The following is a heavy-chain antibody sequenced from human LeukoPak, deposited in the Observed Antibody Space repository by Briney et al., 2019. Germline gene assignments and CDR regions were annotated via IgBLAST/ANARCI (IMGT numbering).Heavy chain of an antibody. Sequence: ASVKVSCKTSGYTFTTYGVSWVRQAPGQGLEWMGWVSGYTGNTNYAEWFQGRVTMTIDTSTSTVYMELTSLRSDDTAVYYCARGEVSASLYYFDFWGQGTLVTVS. V-gene: IGHV1-18*01. D-gene: IGHD2-2*01. CDR1: GYTFTTYG. CDR2: VSGYTGNT. CDR3: ARGEVSASLYYFDF. J-gene: IGHJ4*02.